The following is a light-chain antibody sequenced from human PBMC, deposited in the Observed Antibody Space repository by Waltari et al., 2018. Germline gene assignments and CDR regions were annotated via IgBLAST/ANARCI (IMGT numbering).Light chain of an antibody. CDR3: QHYVNLPAT. CDR1: QSVSRS. V-gene: IGKV3-20*01. CDR2: GAS. Sequence: EIVLTQSPGTLSLSPGERATFSCRASQSVSRSFAWYQQKPGQAPRPLIYGASSRATGVPDRFRGSGSGTDFSLTISRLEPEDFAVYYCQHYVNLPATVGQGTKVEIK. J-gene: IGKJ1*01.